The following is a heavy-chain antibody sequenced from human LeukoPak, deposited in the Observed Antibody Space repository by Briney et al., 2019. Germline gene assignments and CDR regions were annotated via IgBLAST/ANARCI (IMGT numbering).Heavy chain of an antibody. Sequence: GGSLRLSCAASGFTFSSYGMHWVRQAPGKGLEWVAFIRYDGSNKYYADSVKGRFTISRDNSKNTMYLQLNSLRVEDTAVYYCAKDRERWGGYSYGLPFDYWGQGILVTVSS. CDR2: IRYDGSNK. V-gene: IGHV3-30*02. J-gene: IGHJ4*02. CDR3: AKDRERWGGYSYGLPFDY. CDR1: GFTFSSYG. D-gene: IGHD5-18*01.